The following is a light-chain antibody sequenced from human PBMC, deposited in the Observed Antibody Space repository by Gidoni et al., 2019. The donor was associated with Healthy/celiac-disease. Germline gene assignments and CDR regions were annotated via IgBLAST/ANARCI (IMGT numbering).Light chain of an antibody. V-gene: IGLV3-1*01. CDR1: KLGDKY. CDR3: QAWDSSSYVV. Sequence: SYELTQPPPVSVSPGQTASITCSGDKLGDKYASWYQQKPGQSTVLLIYQDTKRPSGIPERFSGSNAGNTATLTISGTQAMDEADYYCQAWDSSSYVVFGGGTKLTVL. CDR2: QDT. J-gene: IGLJ2*01.